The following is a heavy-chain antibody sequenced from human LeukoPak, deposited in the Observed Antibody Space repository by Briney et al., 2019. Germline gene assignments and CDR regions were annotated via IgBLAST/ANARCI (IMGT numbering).Heavy chain of an antibody. D-gene: IGHD2-21*02. J-gene: IGHJ4*02. V-gene: IGHV5-51*01. CDR2: IYPGDPDT. CDR1: GYSFTSYW. Sequence: GESLKISCKGSGYSFTSYWIGWVRQLPGKGLEWMGIIYPGDPDTRYSPSFQGQVTISADKSISTAYLQWSSLKASDTAMYYCARLTSSTTCGGDCYPAPFDYWGQGTLVTVSS. CDR3: ARLTSSTTCGGDCYPAPFDY.